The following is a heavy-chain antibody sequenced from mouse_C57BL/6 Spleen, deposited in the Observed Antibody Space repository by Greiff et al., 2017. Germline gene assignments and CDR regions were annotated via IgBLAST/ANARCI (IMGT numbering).Heavy chain of an antibody. CDR2: IDPEDGDT. V-gene: IGHV14-1*01. D-gene: IGHD3-2*02. Sequence: VQLQQSGAELVRPGASVKLSCTASGFNIKDYYMHWVKQRPEQGLEWIGRIDPEDGDTEYAPKFQGKATMTADTSSNTAYLQLSSLTSEDTAVYYCTTSSSGYRYYLDYWGQGTTLTVSS. CDR3: TTSSSGYRYYLDY. CDR1: GFNIKDYY. J-gene: IGHJ2*01.